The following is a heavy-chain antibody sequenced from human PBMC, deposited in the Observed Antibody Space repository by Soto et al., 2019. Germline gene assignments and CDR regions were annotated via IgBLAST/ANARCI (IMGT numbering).Heavy chain of an antibody. D-gene: IGHD3-3*01. Sequence: QVQLVQSGAEVKKPGSSVKVSCKASGGTFSSYTISWVRQAPGQGLEWMGRIIPILGIANYAQKFQGRVTITADKSTSTAYMELSSPRSEDTAVYYCASVSPWSGYHNDYWGQGTLVTVSS. CDR1: GGTFSSYT. V-gene: IGHV1-69*02. J-gene: IGHJ4*02. CDR2: IIPILGIA. CDR3: ASVSPWSGYHNDY.